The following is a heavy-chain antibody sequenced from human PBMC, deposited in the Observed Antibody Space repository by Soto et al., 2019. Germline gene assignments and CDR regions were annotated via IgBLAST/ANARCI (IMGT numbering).Heavy chain of an antibody. J-gene: IGHJ1*01. D-gene: IGHD3-22*01. Sequence: QITLKESGPTLVKPTQTLTLTCAISVFSLSTSGVGVGWIRQPPGKALEWLALLYWDDDKRYSPSLKSTLTITKDTSQNHVVLTITNMDPVDTATSYCARLTYYYDSSGYYSRAEYFHHWGQGTLVTVSS. CDR3: ARLTYYYDSSGYYSRAEYFHH. CDR2: LYWDDDK. V-gene: IGHV2-5*02. CDR1: VFSLSTSGVG.